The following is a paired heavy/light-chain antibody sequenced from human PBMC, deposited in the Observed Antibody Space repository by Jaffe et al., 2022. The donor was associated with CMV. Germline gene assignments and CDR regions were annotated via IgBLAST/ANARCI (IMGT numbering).Heavy chain of an antibody. V-gene: IGHV1-2*02. D-gene: IGHD2-21*01. J-gene: IGHJ1*01. CDR2: VNPNSAAM. CDR1: GYTFTAYY. Sequence: VQLVQSGAEVKKPGASVKVSCKASGYTFTAYYIHWVRQAPGQGLEWIGWVNPNSAAMSSAQKLQGRVIMTADTSINTAYMELSRLTSDDTAVYFCARDPHISGADGDYWGQGTQVTVSS. CDR3: ARDPHISGADGDY.
Light chain of an antibody. J-gene: IGLJ3*02. CDR3: VTDHGTGSNFMWV. Sequence: QPVLTQPPSASASLGASVTLTCTLSSGYSNNKVEWFQHRPGKGPQFVMRVGSRGNVVSKGEGIPDRFSAVGSGLNRSLIIKTTQEEDESEYHCVTDHGTGSNFMWVFGGGTRLTVL. V-gene: IGLV9-49*01. CDR2: VGSRGNVV. CDR1: SGYSNNK.